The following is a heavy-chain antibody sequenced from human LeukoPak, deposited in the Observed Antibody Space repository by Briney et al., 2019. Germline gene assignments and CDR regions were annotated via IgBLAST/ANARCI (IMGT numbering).Heavy chain of an antibody. Sequence: ASVKVSCKASGYTFTGYYMHWVRQAPGQGLEWMGWINPNSGGTNYAQKFQGRVTMTRDTSISTAYMELSRLRSDDTAVYYCARDNGYCSSTSCATEYYFDYWGQGTLVTVSS. CDR3: ARDNGYCSSTSCATEYYFDY. V-gene: IGHV1-2*02. CDR1: GYTFTGYY. J-gene: IGHJ4*02. CDR2: INPNSGGT. D-gene: IGHD2-2*03.